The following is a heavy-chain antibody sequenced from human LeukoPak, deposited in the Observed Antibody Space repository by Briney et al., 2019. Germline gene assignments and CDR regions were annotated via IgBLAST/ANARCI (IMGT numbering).Heavy chain of an antibody. D-gene: IGHD3-22*01. CDR3: ARVGMYYCESSGYYQGPIDY. V-gene: IGHV3-48*04. Sequence: GGCLRLSCAVYGFTFSSYSRASVRQAPGRGVGLVSYIRSSSSTIYDAHSVKGRFTISRDNAKNSMYLQMKSLRAEDTAVYYCARVGMYYCESSGYYQGPIDYWGQGTLVTVSS. CDR2: IRSSSSTI. CDR1: GFTFSSYS. J-gene: IGHJ4*02.